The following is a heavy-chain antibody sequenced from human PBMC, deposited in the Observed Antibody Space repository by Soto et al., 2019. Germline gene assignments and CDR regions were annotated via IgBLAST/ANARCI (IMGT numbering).Heavy chain of an antibody. CDR1: GYSFTDYW. Sequence: PGESLKISCKASGYSFTDYWIGWVRQMPGKGLEWMGIIYPGDSDTKYSPSFQGQVTMSADKSISTAYLQWNSLKASDTAMYYCARDGLSSSSSFDYWGQGTPVTVSS. CDR2: IYPGDSDT. CDR3: ARDGLSSSSSFDY. V-gene: IGHV5-51*01. J-gene: IGHJ4*02. D-gene: IGHD6-6*01.